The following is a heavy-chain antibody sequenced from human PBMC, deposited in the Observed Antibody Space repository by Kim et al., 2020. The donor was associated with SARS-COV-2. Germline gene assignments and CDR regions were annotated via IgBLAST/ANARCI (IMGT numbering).Heavy chain of an antibody. Sequence: ASVKVSCKASGYSFIGYYLHWLRQAPGQGLEWVGWINPSSGATKYAQKFQGRVTMTRDTSISTAYMELSSVGSDDTAVYYCAGDRGTYSDYWGQGTVVTVSS. J-gene: IGHJ4*02. CDR1: GYSFIGYY. D-gene: IGHD2-21*01. V-gene: IGHV1-2*02. CDR3: AGDRGTYSDY. CDR2: INPSSGAT.